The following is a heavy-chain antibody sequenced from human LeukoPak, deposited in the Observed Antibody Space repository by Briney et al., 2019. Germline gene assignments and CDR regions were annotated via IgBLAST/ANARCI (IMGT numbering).Heavy chain of an antibody. D-gene: IGHD3-10*01. CDR1: GYIFTNYS. CDR2: ISTYNGNA. CDR3: ARTYYTSGSFHSPFDS. V-gene: IGHV1-18*01. Sequence: VASVKVSCKASGYIFTNYSITWVRQAPGEGLEWVGWISTYNGNANYEQDLQGRVTMTTDTSTSTVNMELRSLRSDDTAVYYCARTYYTSGSFHSPFDSWGQGTLVTVS. J-gene: IGHJ4*02.